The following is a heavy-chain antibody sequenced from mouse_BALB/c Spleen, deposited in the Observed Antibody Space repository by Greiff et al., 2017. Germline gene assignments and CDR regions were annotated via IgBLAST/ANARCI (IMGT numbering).Heavy chain of an antibody. V-gene: IGHV5-9*03. CDR1: GFTFSSYT. CDR3: ARSGFTTATAY. CDR2: ISSGGGNT. Sequence: EVKVVESGGGLVKPGGSLKLSCAASGFTFSSYTMSWVRQTPEKRLEWVATISSGGGNTYYPDSVKGRFTISRDNAKNNLYLQMSSLRSEDTALYYCARSGFTTATAYWGQGTLVTVSA. J-gene: IGHJ3*01. D-gene: IGHD1-2*01.